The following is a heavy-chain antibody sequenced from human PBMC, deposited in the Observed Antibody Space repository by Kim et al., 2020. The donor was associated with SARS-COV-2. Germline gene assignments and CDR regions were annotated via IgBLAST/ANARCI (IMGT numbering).Heavy chain of an antibody. CDR2: IYSGGST. J-gene: IGHJ6*02. Sequence: GGSLRLSCAASGFTVSSNYMSWVRQAPGKGLEWVSVIYSGGSTYYADSVKGRFTISRDNSKNTLYLQMNSVRAEDTAVYYCARDKPSSDYDILTGYPSRYYYYGMDVWGQGTTVSVPS. CDR1: GFTVSSNY. CDR3: ARDKPSSDYDILTGYPSRYYYYGMDV. D-gene: IGHD3-9*01. V-gene: IGHV3-53*01.